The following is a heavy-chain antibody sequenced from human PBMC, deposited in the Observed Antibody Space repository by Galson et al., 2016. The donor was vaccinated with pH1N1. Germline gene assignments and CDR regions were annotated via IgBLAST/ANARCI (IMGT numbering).Heavy chain of an antibody. Sequence: SLRLSCAASGFTFSDYYMSWIRQAPGQGLEWLSYISSSGNTIYYADSVKGRFTISRDNARNSLYLQMNSLRAEDTALYYCAGYCSGGSCSGSYYYFDTWGQGTLVTVSS. D-gene: IGHD2-15*01. CDR3: AGYCSGGSCSGSYYYFDT. CDR2: ISSSGNTI. CDR1: GFTFSDYY. V-gene: IGHV3-11*01. J-gene: IGHJ4*02.